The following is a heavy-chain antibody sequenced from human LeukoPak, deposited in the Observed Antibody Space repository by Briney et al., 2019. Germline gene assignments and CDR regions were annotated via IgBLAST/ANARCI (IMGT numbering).Heavy chain of an antibody. D-gene: IGHD3-10*01. CDR2: ISSSSSYI. CDR3: ARGPPGLWFDYFDY. V-gene: IGHV3-21*01. Sequence: GGSLRLSCAASGFTFSSYSMNWVRQAPGKGLEWVSSISSSSSYIYYADSVKGRFTISRDNAKSSLYLQMNSLRAEDTAVYYCARGPPGLWFDYFDYWGQGTLVTVSS. CDR1: GFTFSSYS. J-gene: IGHJ4*02.